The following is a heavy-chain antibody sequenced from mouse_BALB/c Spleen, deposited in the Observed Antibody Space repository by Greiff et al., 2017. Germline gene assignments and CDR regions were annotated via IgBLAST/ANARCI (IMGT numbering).Heavy chain of an antibody. CDR2: ISNGGGST. CDR1: GFTFSSYT. CDR3: ARHYYYGSSYHYFDY. V-gene: IGHV5-12-2*01. J-gene: IGHJ2*01. Sequence: DVMLVESGGGLVQPGGSLKLSCAASGFTFSSYTMSWVRQTPEKRLEWVAYISNGGGSTYYPDTVKGRFTISRDNAKNTLYLQMSSLKSEDTAMYYCARHYYYGSSYHYFDYWGQGTTLTVSS. D-gene: IGHD1-1*01.